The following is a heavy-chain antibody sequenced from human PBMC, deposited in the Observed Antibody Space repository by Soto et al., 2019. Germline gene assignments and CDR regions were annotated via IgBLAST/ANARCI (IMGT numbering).Heavy chain of an antibody. J-gene: IGHJ3*02. CDR1: GFTFSDYY. CDR2: ISSSGSTI. D-gene: IGHD5-12*01. Sequence: PGGSLRLSCAASGFTFSDYYMSWIRQAPGKGLEWVSYISSSGSTIYYADSVKGRFTISRDNAKNSLYLQMNSLRAEDTAVYYCAKDNIVATIHAFDIWGQGTMVTVSS. V-gene: IGHV3-11*01. CDR3: AKDNIVATIHAFDI.